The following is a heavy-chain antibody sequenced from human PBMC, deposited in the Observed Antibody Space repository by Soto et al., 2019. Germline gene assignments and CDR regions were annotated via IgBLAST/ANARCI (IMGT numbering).Heavy chain of an antibody. Sequence: PSETLSLTCTVSGGSISSGGYYWSWIRQHPGKGLEWIGYIYYSGSTYYNPSLKSRVTISVDTSKNQFSLKLSSVTAADTAVYYCARDRPYSSSWYYYYGMDVWGQGTTVTVS. CDR3: ARDRPYSSSWYYYYGMDV. CDR2: IYYSGST. D-gene: IGHD6-13*01. CDR1: GGSISSGGYY. V-gene: IGHV4-31*03. J-gene: IGHJ6*02.